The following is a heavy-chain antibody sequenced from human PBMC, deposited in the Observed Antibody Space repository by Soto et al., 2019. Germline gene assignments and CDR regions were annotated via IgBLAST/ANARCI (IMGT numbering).Heavy chain of an antibody. CDR1: GFTFSSYA. V-gene: IGHV3-23*01. J-gene: IGHJ6*02. D-gene: IGHD3-16*01. Sequence: EVQLLESGGGLVQPGGSLRLSCAASGFTFSSYAMSWVRQAPGKGLEWVSAISGSGGSTYYADSVKGRFTISRDNPKNTLYLQMNSLRAEDTAVYYCAKDGGFRAAILEYYGMDVWGQGTTVTVSS. CDR2: ISGSGGST. CDR3: AKDGGFRAAILEYYGMDV.